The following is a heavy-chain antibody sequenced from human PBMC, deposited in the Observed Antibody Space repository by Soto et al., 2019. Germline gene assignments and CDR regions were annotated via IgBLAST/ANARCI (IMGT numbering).Heavy chain of an antibody. CDR2: IYHSGST. J-gene: IGHJ4*02. V-gene: IGHV4-30-2*01. CDR3: ARAPYGDYEITSFDY. D-gene: IGHD4-17*01. Sequence: SETLSLTCAVSGGSISSGGYSWSWIRQPPGKGLEWIGYIYHSGSTYYNPSLKSRVTISVDRSKNQFSLKLSSVTAADTAVHYCARAPYGDYEITSFDYWRQGTLVTSPQ. CDR1: GGSISSGGYS.